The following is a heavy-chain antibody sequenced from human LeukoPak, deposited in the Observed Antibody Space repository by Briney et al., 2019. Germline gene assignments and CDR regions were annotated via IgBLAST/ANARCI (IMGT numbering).Heavy chain of an antibody. CDR2: IYYSGST. CDR3: ARAPGYSYGSAYDY. Sequence: GSLRLSCAASGFTFTNYAMNWIRQPPGKGLEWIGYIYYSGSTNYNPSLKSRVTISVDTSKNQFSLKLSSVTAADTAVYYCARAPGYSYGSAYDYWGQGTLVTVSS. J-gene: IGHJ4*02. D-gene: IGHD5-18*01. CDR1: GFTFTNYA. V-gene: IGHV4-59*01.